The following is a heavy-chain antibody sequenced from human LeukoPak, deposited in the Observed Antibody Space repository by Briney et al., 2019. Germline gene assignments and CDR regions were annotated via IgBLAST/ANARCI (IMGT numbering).Heavy chain of an antibody. J-gene: IGHJ4*02. D-gene: IGHD4-23*01. CDR2: IYPSDSDT. CDR1: AYSSTSYW. Sequence: AESPQISCNGSAYSSTSYWIGCVRQMPRKGLEWMGIIYPSDSDTRYNSSFQGQVTTSADKSISNAYLQRSSLHSSDTTIVYCSLGGNSNFDYWGQGTQVTVS. CDR3: SLGGNSNFDY. V-gene: IGHV5-51*01.